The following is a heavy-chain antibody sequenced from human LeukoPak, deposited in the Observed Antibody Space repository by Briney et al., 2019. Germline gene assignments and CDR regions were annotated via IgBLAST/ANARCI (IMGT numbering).Heavy chain of an antibody. J-gene: IGHJ6*02. CDR1: GGSFSGYY. CDR2: IHHSGST. V-gene: IGHV4-34*01. Sequence: SETLSLTCAVYGGSFSGYYWSWIRQPPGKGLEWIGEIHHSGSTNYNPSLKSRVTISVDTSKNQFSLQLSSVTAADTAVYYCARGVGGGCSSTSCSEYYGIDVWGQGTTVTVSS. D-gene: IGHD2-2*01. CDR3: ARGVGGGCSSTSCSEYYGIDV.